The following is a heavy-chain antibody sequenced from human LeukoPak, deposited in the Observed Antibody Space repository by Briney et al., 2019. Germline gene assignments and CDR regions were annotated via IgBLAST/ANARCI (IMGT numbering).Heavy chain of an antibody. V-gene: IGHV4-4*08. CDR2: THINGNI. Sequence: SETLSHTCTVSGGSISGFFWSWIRQSPGKGLEWIGHTHINGNIRYNPSLNSRVTISLDTSKMQFSLKLDSATAADTAVYYCARHIGTGWYWAFDIWGQGTLVTVSS. D-gene: IGHD6-19*01. J-gene: IGHJ3*02. CDR3: ARHIGTGWYWAFDI. CDR1: GGSISGFF.